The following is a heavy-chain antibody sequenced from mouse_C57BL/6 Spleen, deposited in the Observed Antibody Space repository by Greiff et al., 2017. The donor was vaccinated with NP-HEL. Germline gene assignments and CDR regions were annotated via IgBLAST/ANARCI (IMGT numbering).Heavy chain of an antibody. Sequence: EVKLVESGGDLVKPGGSLKLSCAASGFTFSSYGMSWVRQTPDKRLEWVATISSGGSYTYYPDSVKGRFTISRDNAKNTLYLQMSSLKSEDTAMYYCARQGLGRGFAYWGQGTLVTVSA. V-gene: IGHV5-6*01. CDR1: GFTFSSYG. J-gene: IGHJ3*01. CDR3: ARQGLGRGFAY. D-gene: IGHD3-3*01. CDR2: ISSGGSYT.